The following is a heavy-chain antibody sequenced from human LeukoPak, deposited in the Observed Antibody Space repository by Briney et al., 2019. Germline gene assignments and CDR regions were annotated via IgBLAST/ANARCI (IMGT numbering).Heavy chain of an antibody. CDR1: GFSLSTSGVG. CDR2: IYWDGDK. D-gene: IGHD3-9*01. V-gene: IGHV2-5*02. Sequence: SGPTLVNPTQTLTLTCTFSGFSLSTSGVGVGWIRQPPGKALEWLALIYWDGDKRYSPSLKSRLTITKDTPKNQVVLTMTNMDPVDTATYYCAQRGILTGYPLFDYWGQGTLVTVSS. CDR3: AQRGILTGYPLFDY. J-gene: IGHJ4*02.